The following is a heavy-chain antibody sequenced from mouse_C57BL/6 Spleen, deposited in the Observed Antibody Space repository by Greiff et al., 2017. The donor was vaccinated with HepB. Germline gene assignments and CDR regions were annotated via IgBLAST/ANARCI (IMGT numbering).Heavy chain of an antibody. Sequence: VKLVESGPELVKPGASVKISCKASGYAFSSSWMNWVKQRPGKGLEWIGRIYPGDGDTNYNGKFKGKATLTADKSSSTAYMQLSSLTSEDSAVYFCASFYGNYPYYFDYWGQGTTLTVSS. V-gene: IGHV1-82*01. CDR3: ASFYGNYPYYFDY. CDR1: GYAFSSSW. J-gene: IGHJ2*01. D-gene: IGHD2-1*01. CDR2: IYPGDGDT.